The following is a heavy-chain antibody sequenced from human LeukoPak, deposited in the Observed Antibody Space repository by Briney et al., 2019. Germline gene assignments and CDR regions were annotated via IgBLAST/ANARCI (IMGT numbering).Heavy chain of an antibody. V-gene: IGHV3-11*01. CDR2: ISSSGRTI. D-gene: IGHD5-18*01. CDR3: ARDPLQLWSFDY. CDR1: GFTFSDYY. Sequence: TGGSLRLSCAASGFTFSDYYMSWIRQAPGKGLEWVSYISSSGRTIYYADSVKGRFTISRDNAKNSLYLQMNSLRAEGTAVYFCARDPLQLWSFDYWGQGTLVSVS. J-gene: IGHJ4*02.